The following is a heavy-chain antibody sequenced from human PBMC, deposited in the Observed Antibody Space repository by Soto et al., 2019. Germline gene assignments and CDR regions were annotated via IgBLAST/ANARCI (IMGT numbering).Heavy chain of an antibody. V-gene: IGHV3-7*01. CDR1: GFTFSNYW. D-gene: IGHD1-1*01. Sequence: EVQVVESGGGLVQPGGSLRLSCAASGFTFSNYWMSWIRQAPGKGLEWVANIRQDGGERYYVDSVKGRFTISRDNAKNSLYLQMTSMIAEDPAVYYCASGGRSGDYWGQGTLVTVSS. J-gene: IGHJ4*02. CDR2: IRQDGGER. CDR3: ASGGRSGDY.